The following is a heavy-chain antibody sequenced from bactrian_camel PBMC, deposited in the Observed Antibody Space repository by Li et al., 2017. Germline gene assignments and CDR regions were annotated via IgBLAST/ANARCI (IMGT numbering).Heavy chain of an antibody. Sequence: HVQLVESGGGLVQPGGSLRLSCVASGLTFSSYCMGWFRQAPGKEREGIAAIGPDGATTSYADSVKGRFTISQDNAKPVNTLILQMNSLKREDTAVYYCVRRLWNSDYSFGYWGQGTQVTVS. CDR2: IGPDGATT. CDR3: VRRLWNSDYSFGY. V-gene: IGHV3S26*01. J-gene: IGHJ6*01. D-gene: IGHD4*01. CDR1: GLTFSSYC.